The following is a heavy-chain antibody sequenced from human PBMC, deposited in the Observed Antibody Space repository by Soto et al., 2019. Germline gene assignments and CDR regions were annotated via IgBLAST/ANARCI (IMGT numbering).Heavy chain of an antibody. D-gene: IGHD6-6*01. J-gene: IGHJ6*02. CDR2: IYYSGST. CDR1: GGSISSGGYY. V-gene: IGHV4-31*03. CDR3: AREGSSSDKYYYYGMDV. Sequence: QVQLQESGPGLVKPSQTLSLTCTVSGGSISSGGYYWSWIRQHPGKGLEWIGYIYYSGSTYYNPSLKSRVTISVDTSKNQFSLKLSSVTAADTAVYYCAREGSSSDKYYYYGMDVWGQGTTVTVSS.